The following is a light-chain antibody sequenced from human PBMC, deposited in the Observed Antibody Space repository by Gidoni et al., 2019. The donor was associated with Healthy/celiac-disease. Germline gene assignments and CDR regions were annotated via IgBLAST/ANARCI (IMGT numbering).Light chain of an antibody. CDR3: QQLNSYPRS. Sequence: IPFTHSPSFLSASVGDRVTITCRASQGISSYLAWYQQKPGKAPKLLIYAASTLQSGVPSRFSGSGSGTEVTLTISSLQPEDFATYYCQQLNSYPRSFXQXTKVEIK. CDR1: QGISSY. CDR2: AAS. J-gene: IGKJ2*03. V-gene: IGKV1-9*01.